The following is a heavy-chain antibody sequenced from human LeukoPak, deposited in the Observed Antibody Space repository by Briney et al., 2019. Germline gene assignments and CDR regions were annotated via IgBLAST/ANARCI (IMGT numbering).Heavy chain of an antibody. V-gene: IGHV7-4-1*02. CDR3: ARLTPWCGGSCYRQVDY. Sequence: ASVKVSCKASGYTFTSYAMNWVRQAPGQGLEWMGWINTNTGNPTYAQGFTGRFVFSLDTSVSTAYLQISSLKAEDTAVYYCARLTPWCGGSCYRQVDYWGQGTLVTVSS. J-gene: IGHJ4*02. D-gene: IGHD2-15*01. CDR2: INTNTGNP. CDR1: GYTFTSYA.